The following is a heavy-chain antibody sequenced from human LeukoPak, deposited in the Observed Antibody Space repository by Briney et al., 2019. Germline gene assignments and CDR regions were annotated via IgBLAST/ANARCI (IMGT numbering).Heavy chain of an antibody. J-gene: IGHJ5*02. V-gene: IGHV3-23*01. CDR3: AKDHSFHNWNDRGGWFDP. Sequence: GGSLRLSCVVSGFTFSSYEMNWVRQAPGKGLEWVSAISGSGGSTYYADSVKGRFTISRDNSKNTLYLQMNSLRAEDTAVYYCAKDHSFHNWNDRGGWFDPWGQGTLVTVSS. CDR1: GFTFSSYE. D-gene: IGHD1-1*01. CDR2: ISGSGGST.